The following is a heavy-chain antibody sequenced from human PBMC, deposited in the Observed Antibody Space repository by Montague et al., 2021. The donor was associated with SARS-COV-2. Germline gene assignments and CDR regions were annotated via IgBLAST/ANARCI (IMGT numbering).Heavy chain of an antibody. CDR2: IYYSGST. D-gene: IGHD2-15*01. V-gene: IGHV4-39*01. J-gene: IGHJ4*02. Sequence: SETLSLTCTVSGGSISSGSYYWGWIRQPPGKGLEWVGSIYYSGSTYYNPSLKSRVTISVDTSKNQFSLKLISVTAADTAVYYCARSGRQRGHTTFDYWGQGTLVTVSS. CDR1: GGSISSGSYY. CDR3: ARSGRQRGHTTFDY.